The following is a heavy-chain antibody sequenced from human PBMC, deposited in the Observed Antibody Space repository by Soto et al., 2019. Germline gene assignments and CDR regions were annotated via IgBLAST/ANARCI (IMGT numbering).Heavy chain of an antibody. CDR2: IYSGCST. V-gene: IGHV3-66*01. J-gene: IGHJ4*02. CDR1: GFTVSSNY. D-gene: IGHD3-22*01. Sequence: GGSLRLSCAASGFTVSSNYMSWVRQAPGKGLEWVSVIYSGCSTYYADSVKGRFTISRHNSKNTLYLQMNSLRAEDTAVYYCARGRQSGDSSGYYYDYWGQGTLVTVSS. CDR3: ARGRQSGDSSGYYYDY.